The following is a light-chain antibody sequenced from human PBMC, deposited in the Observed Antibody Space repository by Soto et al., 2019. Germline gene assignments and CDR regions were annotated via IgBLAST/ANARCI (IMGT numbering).Light chain of an antibody. CDR3: QQYYSYPLT. CDR1: QDISNY. V-gene: IGKV1-33*01. Sequence: DIQMTQSPSSLSASVGDRVTITCQASQDISNYLNWYQQKPGKAPKLLIYDASYLETGVPSRFSGSGSGTDFTFTISCLQSEDFATYYCQQYYSYPLTFGGGTKVEIK. CDR2: DAS. J-gene: IGKJ4*01.